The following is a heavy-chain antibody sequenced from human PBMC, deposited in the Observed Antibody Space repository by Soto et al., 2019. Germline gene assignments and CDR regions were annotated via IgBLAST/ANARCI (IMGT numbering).Heavy chain of an antibody. CDR3: ARHRADYYYYGMDV. Sequence: QLQLQESGPGLVKPSETLSLTCTVSGGSISSSSYYWGWIRQPPGKGLEWIGSIYYSGSTYYNPSLKSRVAISVDTSKNQFSLKLSSVTDADTAVYYCARHRADYYYYGMDVWGQGTTVTVSS. CDR2: IYYSGST. V-gene: IGHV4-39*01. J-gene: IGHJ6*02. CDR1: GGSISSSSYY.